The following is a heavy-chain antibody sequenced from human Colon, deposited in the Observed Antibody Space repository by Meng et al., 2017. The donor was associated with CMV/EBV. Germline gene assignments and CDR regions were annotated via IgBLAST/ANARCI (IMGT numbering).Heavy chain of an antibody. J-gene: IGHJ6*02. CDR3: AKAVAASDYYYRGMDV. Sequence: ASVNVSCKSSGYTFTDYYIHWVRQAPGQGLEWVGWINPYSGITNYAQKFQGRVTMTRDTSITTAYMELTRLTSDDTAKYYCAKAVAASDYYYRGMDVWGQGTTVTVSS. CDR2: INPYSGIT. CDR1: GYTFTDYY. V-gene: IGHV1-2*02. D-gene: IGHD6-19*01.